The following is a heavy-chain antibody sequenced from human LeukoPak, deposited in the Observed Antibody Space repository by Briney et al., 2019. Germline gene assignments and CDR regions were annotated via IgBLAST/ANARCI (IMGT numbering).Heavy chain of an antibody. D-gene: IGHD3-10*01. V-gene: IGHV4-4*07. CDR1: GGSISSYY. CDR3: ARGTYYYGSGSLNLFDY. Sequence: PSETLSLTCTVSGGSISSYYWSWIRQPAGKGLEWIGRIYTSGSTNYNPSLKSRVTMSVDTSKNQFSLKLSSVTAADTAVYYCARGTYYYGSGSLNLFDYWGQGTLVTVSS. CDR2: IYTSGST. J-gene: IGHJ4*02.